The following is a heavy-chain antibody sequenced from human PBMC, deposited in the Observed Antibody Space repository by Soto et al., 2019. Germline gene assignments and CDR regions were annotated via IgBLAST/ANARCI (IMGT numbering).Heavy chain of an antibody. J-gene: IGHJ4*02. Sequence: GASVKVSCKASGGTFSSYAISWVRQAPGQRLEWMGWINAGNGNTKYSQKFQGRVTITRDTSASTAYMELSSLRSEDTAVYYCATIPSSGWFDYWGQGTLVTVSS. CDR2: INAGNGNT. V-gene: IGHV1-3*01. CDR3: ATIPSSGWFDY. D-gene: IGHD6-19*01. CDR1: GGTFSSYA.